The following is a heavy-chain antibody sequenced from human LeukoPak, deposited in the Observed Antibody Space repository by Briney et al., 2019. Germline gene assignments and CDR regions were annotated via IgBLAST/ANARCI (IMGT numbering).Heavy chain of an antibody. CDR1: GGSISSGDYY. CDR2: IYYSGST. J-gene: IGHJ4*02. V-gene: IGHV4-30-4*01. CDR3: ARKYCSSTRCYDYFDY. Sequence: SETLSLTCTVSGGSISSGDYYWSWIRQPPGKGLEWIGYIYYSGSTYYNPSLKSRVTISVDTSKNQFSLKLSSVTAADTAVYYCARKYCSSTRCYDYFDYWGQGTLVTVSS. D-gene: IGHD2-2*01.